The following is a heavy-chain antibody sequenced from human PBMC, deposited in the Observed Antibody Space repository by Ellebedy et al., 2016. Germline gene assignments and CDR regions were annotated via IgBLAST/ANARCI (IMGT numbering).Heavy chain of an antibody. CDR3: AKHETDGDYYFDL. Sequence: GESLKISXAASGFTFKTYAMSWVRQAPGEGLEWVSTLSGSGPKTYYADSVQGRLTISRDNSKSTLYLQMNSLRAEDTAVYYCAKHETDGDYYFDLWGRGTLVTVSS. CDR1: GFTFKTYA. D-gene: IGHD2-21*01. CDR2: LSGSGPKT. V-gene: IGHV3-23*01. J-gene: IGHJ2*01.